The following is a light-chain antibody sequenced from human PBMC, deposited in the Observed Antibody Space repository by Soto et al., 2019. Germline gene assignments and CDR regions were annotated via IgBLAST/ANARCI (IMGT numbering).Light chain of an antibody. Sequence: AIQLTQSPSSLSASVGDRVTITCRASQDIRSALAWYQQKPGKAPKIRIYDVSTLERGVPSRFSDSGSGTDFTLIISSLQQVEVANYYCKQFNSYPITFDEG. CDR1: QDIRSA. CDR3: KQFNSYPIT. CDR2: DVS. V-gene: IGKV1-13*02. J-gene: IGKJ4*02.